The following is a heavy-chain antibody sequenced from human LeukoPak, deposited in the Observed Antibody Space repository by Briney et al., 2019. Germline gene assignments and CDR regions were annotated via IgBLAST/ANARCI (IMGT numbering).Heavy chain of an antibody. D-gene: IGHD4-11*01. CDR2: IYYSGST. Sequence: PSETLSLTCTVSGGSISSGGHYWRWIRQHPGTGLEWLGYIYYSGSTYYNPSLKSRVTISVDTSKNQFSLKLSSVTAADTAVYYCARDVQQDDYSNFNWFDPWGQGTLVTVSS. J-gene: IGHJ5*02. CDR1: GGSISSGGHY. V-gene: IGHV4-31*03. CDR3: ARDVQQDDYSNFNWFDP.